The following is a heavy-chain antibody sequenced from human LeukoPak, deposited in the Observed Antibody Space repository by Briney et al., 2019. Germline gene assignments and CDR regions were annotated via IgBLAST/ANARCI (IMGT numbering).Heavy chain of an antibody. D-gene: IGHD6-13*01. CDR1: GGSISSNNYY. CDR3: AGSTLGAAGTFEY. CDR2: IYYSGST. J-gene: IGHJ4*02. Sequence: PSETLSLTCTVSGGSISSNNYYWGRIRQPPGKGLEWIGYIYYSGSTNYNPSLKSRVTMSVDTSKNQFSLKLSSVTAADTAVYYCAGSTLGAAGTFEYWGQGILVTVSS. V-gene: IGHV4-61*05.